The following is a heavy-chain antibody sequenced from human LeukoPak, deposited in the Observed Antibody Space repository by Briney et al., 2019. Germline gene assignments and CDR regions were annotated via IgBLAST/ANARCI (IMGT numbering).Heavy chain of an antibody. D-gene: IGHD6-19*01. J-gene: IGHJ6*03. CDR3: ARDGDSSGWFRAYYYYYMDV. CDR2: RKQDGSEK. CDR1: GGSISSSSYY. Sequence: ETLSLTCTVSGGSISSSSYYWGWVRQAPGKGLEWVANRKQDGSEKYYVDSVKGRFTISRDNAKNSLYLQMNSLRAEDTAVYYCARDGDSSGWFRAYYYYYMDVWGKGTTVTVSS. V-gene: IGHV3-7*01.